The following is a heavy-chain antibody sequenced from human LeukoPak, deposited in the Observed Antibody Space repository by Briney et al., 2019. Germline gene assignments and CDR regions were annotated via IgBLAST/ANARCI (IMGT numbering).Heavy chain of an antibody. CDR3: ARDQDPLWSGESGWFDP. J-gene: IGHJ5*02. V-gene: IGHV1-2*02. Sequence: ASVKVSCKASGYTFTGYYMHWVRQAPGQGLEWMGWINPNSGGTNYAQKFQGRVTMTRDTSISTAYMELSRLRSDDTAVYYCARDQDPLWSGESGWFDPWGQGTLVTVSS. CDR1: GYTFTGYY. CDR2: INPNSGGT. D-gene: IGHD3-10*01.